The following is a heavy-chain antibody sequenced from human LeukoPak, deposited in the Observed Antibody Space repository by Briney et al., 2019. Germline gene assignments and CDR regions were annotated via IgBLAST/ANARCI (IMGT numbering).Heavy chain of an antibody. J-gene: IGHJ4*02. V-gene: IGHV3-15*01. CDR3: TTAPPRSYIAAHSDY. CDR1: GFTFSSYG. D-gene: IGHD6-6*01. Sequence: GGTLRLSCAASGFTFSSYGMSWVRQAPGKGLEWVGRIKSKTDGGTTDYAAPVKGRFTISRDDSKNTLYLQMNSLKTEDAAVYYCTTAPPRSYIAAHSDYWGQGTLVTVSS. CDR2: IKSKTDGGTT.